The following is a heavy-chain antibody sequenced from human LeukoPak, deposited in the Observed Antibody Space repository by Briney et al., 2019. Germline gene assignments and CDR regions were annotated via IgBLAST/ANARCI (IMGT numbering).Heavy chain of an antibody. Sequence: GGSLRLSCAASGFTFSSYAMSWVRQAPGKGLEWVSVIYSGGSTYYADSVKGRFTISRDNSKNTLYLQMNSLRAEDTAVYYCARGTPNWGMFDYWGQGTLVTVSS. CDR1: GFTFSSYA. CDR3: ARGTPNWGMFDY. CDR2: IYSGGST. D-gene: IGHD7-27*01. V-gene: IGHV3-66*02. J-gene: IGHJ4*02.